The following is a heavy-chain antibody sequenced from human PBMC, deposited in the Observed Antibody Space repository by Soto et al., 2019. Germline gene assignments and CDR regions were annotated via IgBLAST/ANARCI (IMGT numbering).Heavy chain of an antibody. CDR3: ARDRASYMDV. Sequence: GGSLRVSCGAAGFTFRSYAMHWVRQAPGKGLEWVAVIPYDGSKKSYVDSVKGRFTISRDNSNNTLYLQMNSLRAEDTAVYYCARDRASYMDVWGKGTTVTVSS. CDR2: IPYDGSKK. CDR1: GFTFRSYA. J-gene: IGHJ6*03. V-gene: IGHV3-30*14.